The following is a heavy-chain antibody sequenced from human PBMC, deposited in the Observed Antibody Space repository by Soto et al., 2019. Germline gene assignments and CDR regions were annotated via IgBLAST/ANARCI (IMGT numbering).Heavy chain of an antibody. V-gene: IGHV3-30-3*01. CDR2: ISYDGNNK. CDR1: GFSFSISP. J-gene: IGHJ4*02. D-gene: IGHD7-27*01. CDR3: ARDPKTSGGQHWAFNYFDS. Sequence: PGGSLRLSCAASGFSFSISPMHWVRQAPGKVPEWVALISYDGNNKFYADSVKGQFTISIDNSKSTLYLQVDSLRPEDAAVYYCARDPKTSGGQHWAFNYFDSWGQGTLVTVSS.